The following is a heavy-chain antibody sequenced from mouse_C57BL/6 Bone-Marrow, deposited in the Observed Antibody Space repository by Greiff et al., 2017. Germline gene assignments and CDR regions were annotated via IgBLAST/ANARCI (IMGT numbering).Heavy chain of an antibody. D-gene: IGHD2-3*01. CDR3: ARLGWLLAWFAY. J-gene: IGHJ3*01. CDR1: GYTFTSYW. V-gene: IGHV1-64*01. Sequence: VQLQQSGAELVKPGASVKLSCKASGYTFTSYWMHWVKQRPGQGLEWIGMIHPNSGSTNYNEKFKSKATLTVDKSSSTAYMQLSSLTSEDSAVYYCARLGWLLAWFAYWGQGTLVTVSA. CDR2: IHPNSGST.